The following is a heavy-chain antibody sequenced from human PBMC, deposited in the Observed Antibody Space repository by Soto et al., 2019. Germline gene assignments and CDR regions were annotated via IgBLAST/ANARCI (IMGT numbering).Heavy chain of an antibody. CDR1: GGSISSSSYY. CDR2: IYYSGST. CDR3: ARSTSDYDFWSGYFYY. J-gene: IGHJ4*02. Sequence: SETLSLTCTVSGGSISSSSYYWGWIRQPPGKGLEWIGSIYYSGSTYYNPSLKSRVTISVDTSKNQFSLKLSSVTAADTAVYYCARSTSDYDFWSGYFYYWGQGTLVTVSS. V-gene: IGHV4-39*01. D-gene: IGHD3-3*01.